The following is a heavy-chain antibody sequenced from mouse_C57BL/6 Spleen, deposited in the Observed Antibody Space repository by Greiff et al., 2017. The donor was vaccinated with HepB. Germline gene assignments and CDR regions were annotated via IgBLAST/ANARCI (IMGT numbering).Heavy chain of an antibody. Sequence: DVKLVESGAELVRPGASVKLSCTASGFNIKDYYMHWVKQRPEQGLEWIGRIDPEDGDTEYAPKFQGKATMTADTSSNTAYLQLSSLTSEDTAVYYCTRSNYVYYYAMDYWGQGTSVTVSS. CDR1: GFNIKDYY. D-gene: IGHD2-5*01. CDR3: TRSNYVYYYAMDY. J-gene: IGHJ4*01. CDR2: IDPEDGDT. V-gene: IGHV14-1*01.